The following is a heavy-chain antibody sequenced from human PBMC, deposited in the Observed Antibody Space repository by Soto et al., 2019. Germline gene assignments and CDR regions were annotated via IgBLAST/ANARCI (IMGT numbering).Heavy chain of an antibody. CDR3: AILGLDVDS. D-gene: IGHD3-16*01. J-gene: IGHJ4*02. CDR2: IIPILGTP. Sequence: QVQLVQSGAEVQKPGSSVNVSCNASGDTPSTYAISWVRQAPGQGLEWMGGIIPILGTPNYAQRFQGKITSSADTSTRTTYMELNSVTSDDPALFDCAILGLDVDSWGQGTLVIVSS. CDR1: GDTPSTYA. V-gene: IGHV1-69*14.